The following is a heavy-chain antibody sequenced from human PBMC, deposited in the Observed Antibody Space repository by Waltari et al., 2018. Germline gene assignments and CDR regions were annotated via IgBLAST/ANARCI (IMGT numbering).Heavy chain of an antibody. D-gene: IGHD2-8*02. CDR1: GASISTFS. CDR3: ARLEYCTGSNCYGDS. CDR2: SNTSGST. V-gene: IGHV4-4*07. Sequence: QVQLQESGPGLVRPSETLSLTCTVSGASISTFSWSWIRQPAGKGLEWIWRSNTSGSTNQNPSLKFRITMSVDTSKSQFSRKLSSVTAADTAVYYCARLEYCTGSNCYGDSWGQGTLVTVSS. J-gene: IGHJ4*02.